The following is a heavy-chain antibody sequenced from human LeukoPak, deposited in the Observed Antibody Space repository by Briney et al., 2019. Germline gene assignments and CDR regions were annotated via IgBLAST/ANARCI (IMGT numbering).Heavy chain of an antibody. CDR1: GGSITSYY. Sequence: PSETLSLTCTVSGGSITSYYWSWIRQSAGKGLEWIGRIYITGSTTYNPSLKSRVTMSLDTSKNQFSLKLSSVTAADTAVYYCARGTIKITMVRGVIITEAYFDYWGQGTLVTVSS. V-gene: IGHV4-4*07. D-gene: IGHD3-10*01. CDR2: IYITGST. CDR3: ARGTIKITMVRGVIITEAYFDY. J-gene: IGHJ4*02.